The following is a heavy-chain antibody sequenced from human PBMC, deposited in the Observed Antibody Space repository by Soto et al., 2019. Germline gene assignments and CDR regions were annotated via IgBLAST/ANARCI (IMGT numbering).Heavy chain of an antibody. D-gene: IGHD6-13*01. J-gene: IGHJ4*02. CDR2: ISGSGGST. V-gene: IGHV3-23*01. CDR3: ARAYGATWYFFGY. Sequence: GGSLRLSCAASGFTFSSYAMSWVRQAPGKGLEWVSAISGSGGSTYYADSVKGRFTISRDNSKNTLYLQMNNLRAEDTAVYYCARAYGATWYFFGYWGQGSMVTVSS. CDR1: GFTFSSYA.